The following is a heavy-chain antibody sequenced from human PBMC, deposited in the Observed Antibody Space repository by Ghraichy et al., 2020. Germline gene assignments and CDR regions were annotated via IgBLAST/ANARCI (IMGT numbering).Heavy chain of an antibody. D-gene: IGHD3-16*01. CDR2: ISGSGITT. CDR1: TLIFNNYA. CDR3: ARDLTFPGAADY. J-gene: IGHJ4*02. V-gene: IGHV3-23*01. Sequence: GGSLRLSCAASTLIFNNYAMTWVRQAPGKGLEWVSGISGSGITTYYAGSVKGRFTFSRDNSNNTLYLQMNSLRAEDTAVYYCARDLTFPGAADYWGQGTLVTVSS.